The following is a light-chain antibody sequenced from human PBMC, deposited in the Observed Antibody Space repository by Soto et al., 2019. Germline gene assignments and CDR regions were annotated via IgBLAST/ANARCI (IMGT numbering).Light chain of an antibody. CDR2: AAS. J-gene: IGKJ1*01. CDR3: QQYNSYSRT. V-gene: IGKV1-5*01. CDR1: QDISRW. Sequence: DIQIPQSPSTLSASVGDSVSITCRASQDISRWLAWYQQKPGKAPVLLIYAASTLQGGVPSRFSGTGSGTEFTLTISSLQPDDFAPYYCQQYNSYSRTFGQGTKVDIK.